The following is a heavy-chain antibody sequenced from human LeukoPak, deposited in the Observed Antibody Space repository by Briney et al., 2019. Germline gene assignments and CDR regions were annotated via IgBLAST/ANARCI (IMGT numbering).Heavy chain of an antibody. D-gene: IGHD2-8*01. CDR3: ARIMGRDAFDI. CDR1: GGSISSYC. V-gene: IGHV4-59*08. CDR2: IYYSGTT. J-gene: IGHJ3*02. Sequence: PSETLSLTCTVSGGSISSYCWSWIRQPPGKGREWIGDIYYSGTTNYNPSLKRRVTISVDTSRNQFSLKLSSVTAADTAVYYCARIMGRDAFDIWGQGTMVTVSS.